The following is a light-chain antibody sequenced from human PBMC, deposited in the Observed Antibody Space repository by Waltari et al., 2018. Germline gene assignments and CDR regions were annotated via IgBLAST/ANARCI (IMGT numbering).Light chain of an antibody. J-gene: IGKJ1*01. CDR1: QGISNY. CDR3: QQLNSYQWT. CDR2: AAS. Sequence: QLTQSQSSLSASVVDRVTITCRTSQGISNYLSWYQQNPGKAPKLLIYAASTLQSRVPSRISGSGSCTDFTLTISSLQPEDFATYYCQQLNSYQWTFGQGTKVEIK. V-gene: IGKV1-9*01.